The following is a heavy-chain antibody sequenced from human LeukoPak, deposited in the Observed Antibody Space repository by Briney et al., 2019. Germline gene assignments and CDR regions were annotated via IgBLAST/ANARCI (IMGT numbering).Heavy chain of an antibody. J-gene: IGHJ4*02. CDR2: ILGSGDT. D-gene: IGHD1-26*01. V-gene: IGHV3-23*01. CDR1: GLTFSRYA. Sequence: GGSLRLSCAVSGLTFSRYAMSWVRQAPGKGLEWVSLILGSGDTRYADSVKGRFTISRDNSKNTLYLQMNSLRVEDTAVYYCAKETVEAARLIDYWGQGTLVTVSS. CDR3: AKETVEAARLIDY.